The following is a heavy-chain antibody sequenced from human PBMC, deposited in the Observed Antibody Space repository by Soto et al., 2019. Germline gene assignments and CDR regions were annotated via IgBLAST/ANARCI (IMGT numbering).Heavy chain of an antibody. CDR1: GGSISRSNW. V-gene: IGHV4-4*02. Sequence: SETLSLTCAVSGGSISRSNWWSWVRQPPGKGLEWIGEIYHSGSINYHPSLKSRVTISVDKSKNQFSLKLTSLTAADTAVYYCARSITFDWLFFDNWGQGTLVTVSS. CDR2: IYHSGSI. J-gene: IGHJ4*02. CDR3: ARSITFDWLFFDN. D-gene: IGHD3-9*01.